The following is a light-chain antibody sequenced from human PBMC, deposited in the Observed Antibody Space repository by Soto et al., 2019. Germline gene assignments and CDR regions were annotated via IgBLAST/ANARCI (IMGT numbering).Light chain of an antibody. V-gene: IGKV3-20*01. CDR3: QQYGSSPRT. Sequence: EIVMTQSPATLSVSLGERATLSCRASQSVSSNYLAWYQQKAGQAPRLLIYGASTRATGIPDRFSGSGSGTDFTLTISRLEPEDFAMYYCQQYGSSPRTFGQGTKVDIK. J-gene: IGKJ1*01. CDR2: GAS. CDR1: QSVSSNY.